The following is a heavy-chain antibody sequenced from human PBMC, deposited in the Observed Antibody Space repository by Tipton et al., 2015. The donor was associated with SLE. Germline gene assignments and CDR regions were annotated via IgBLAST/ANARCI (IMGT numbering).Heavy chain of an antibody. J-gene: IGHJ5*02. CDR3: ARGPYDSSWRNGWFDP. Sequence: TLSLTCAVSGGSFTGYYWIWIRQPPGQGLEWIGVIADTGSPNYNPSLKSRVTISTDTSKNEIYLKLTSVTATDTAVYSCARGPYDSSWRNGWFDPWGRGCLVTVPS. V-gene: IGHV4-34*01. CDR2: IADTGSP. D-gene: IGHD3-22*01. CDR1: GGSFTGYY.